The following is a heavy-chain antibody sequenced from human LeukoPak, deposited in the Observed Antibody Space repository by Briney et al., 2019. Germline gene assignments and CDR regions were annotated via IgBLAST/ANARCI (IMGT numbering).Heavy chain of an antibody. CDR3: ARVTSGDWHFDL. J-gene: IGHJ2*01. Sequence: PGGSLRLSCAASRFTFSSYSMNWVRQAPGKGLEWVSSISPGSSYIYYADSAKGRFTISRDDAKNSLYLQMNSLRAEDTAVYYCARVTSGDWHFDLWGRGTLVTVSS. CDR1: RFTFSSYS. V-gene: IGHV3-21*01. D-gene: IGHD4-11*01. CDR2: ISPGSSYI.